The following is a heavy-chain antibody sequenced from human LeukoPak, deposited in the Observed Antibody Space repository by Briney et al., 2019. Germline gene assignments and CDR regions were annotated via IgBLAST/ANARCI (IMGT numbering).Heavy chain of an antibody. CDR1: GFTFSSYA. Sequence: GGSLRLSCAASGFTFSSYAMHWVRQAPGKGLEWVSVISYDGSNKYYADSVKGRFTISRDNSKNTLYLQMNSLRAEDTAVYYCARVQIPYYYDSYWFGPWGQGTLVTVSS. V-gene: IGHV3-30-3*01. D-gene: IGHD3-22*01. CDR2: ISYDGSNK. J-gene: IGHJ5*02. CDR3: ARVQIPYYYDSYWFGP.